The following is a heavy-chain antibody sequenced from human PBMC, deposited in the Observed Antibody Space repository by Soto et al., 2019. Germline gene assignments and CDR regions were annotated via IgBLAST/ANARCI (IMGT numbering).Heavy chain of an antibody. CDR3: ARGRKQQLGRSDWIDP. V-gene: IGHV4-34*01. D-gene: IGHD6-13*01. CDR2: INDSGST. J-gene: IGHJ5*02. Sequence: QVQLQQWGAGLLKPSETLSLTCAVYGGSFSGYYWSWIRQPPGKGLEWIGEINDSGSTNYNPSLKSRVTISVDTSKNQFSLKLSSVTAADTATVYYCARGRKQQLGRSDWIDPWGQGTLVTVSS. CDR1: GGSFSGYY.